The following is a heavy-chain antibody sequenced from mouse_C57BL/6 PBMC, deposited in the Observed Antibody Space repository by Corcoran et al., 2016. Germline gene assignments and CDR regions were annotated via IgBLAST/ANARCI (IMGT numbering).Heavy chain of an antibody. CDR1: GYTFTDYY. V-gene: IGHV1-76*01. Sequence: QIQLQQSGAELVRPGASVKLSCKASGYTFTDYYINWVKQRPGQGLEWIARIYPGSGNTYYNEKFKGKATLTAEKSSSTAYMQLSSLTSEDSAVYFCARDGSSSYWYFDVWGTGTTVTVSS. CDR2: IYPGSGNT. J-gene: IGHJ1*03. CDR3: ARDGSSSYWYFDV. D-gene: IGHD1-1*01.